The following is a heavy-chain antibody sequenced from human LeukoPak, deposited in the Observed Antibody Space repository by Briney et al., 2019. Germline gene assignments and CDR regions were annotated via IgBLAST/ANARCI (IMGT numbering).Heavy chain of an antibody. CDR1: GFTFSSYW. J-gene: IGHJ4*02. D-gene: IGHD5-24*01. CDR3: ARDRVGWLYDRGFDY. CDR2: IKQDGSKK. V-gene: IGHV3-7*01. Sequence: PGGSLRLSCAASGFTFSSYWMSWLRQAPGKGLEWVANIKQDGSKKYYLDSVKGRFTISRDNAKNSLYLQMNSLRAEDTAVYYCARDRVGWLYDRGFDYWGQGTLVTVSS.